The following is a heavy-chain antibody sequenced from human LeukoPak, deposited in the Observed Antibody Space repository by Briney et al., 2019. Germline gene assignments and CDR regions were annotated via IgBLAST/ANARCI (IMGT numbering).Heavy chain of an antibody. CDR2: IYYSGST. CDR1: GGSISRYY. V-gene: IGHV4-59*01. J-gene: IGHJ6*03. D-gene: IGHD6-13*01. Sequence: SETLSLTCTVSGGSISRYYWSWIRQPPGTGLEWIGYIYYSGSTNYNPSLKSRVTISVDTSKNQFSLKLSSVTAADTAVYYCAREHPRAAARRYYYYYMDVWGKGTTVTVSS. CDR3: AREHPRAAARRYYYYYMDV.